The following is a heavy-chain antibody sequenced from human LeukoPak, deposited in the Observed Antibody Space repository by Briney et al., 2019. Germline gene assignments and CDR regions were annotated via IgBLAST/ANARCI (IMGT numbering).Heavy chain of an antibody. CDR3: ARRGSSGYYYY. J-gene: IGHJ4*02. D-gene: IGHD3-22*01. V-gene: IGHV3-7*01. CDR1: GFTFSSYW. CDR2: IKQDGSEK. Sequence: GGPLRLSRAASGFTFSSYWMSWVRQAPGKGLEWVANIKQDGSEKYYVDSVKGRFTISRDNAKNSLYLQMNSLRAEDTAVYYCARRGSSGYYYYWGQGTLVTVSS.